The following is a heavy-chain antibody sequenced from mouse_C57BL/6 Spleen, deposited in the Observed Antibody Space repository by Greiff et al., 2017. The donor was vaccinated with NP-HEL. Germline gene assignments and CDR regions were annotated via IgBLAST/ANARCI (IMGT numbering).Heavy chain of an antibody. D-gene: IGHD3-3*01. V-gene: IGHV5-9-1*02. J-gene: IGHJ3*01. CDR1: GFTFSSYA. CDR2: ISSGGDYI. CDR3: TRDLEGGGPFAY. Sequence: EVQRVESGEGLVKPGGSLKLSCAASGFTFSSYAMSWVRQTPEKRLEWVAYISSGGDYIYYADTVKGRFTISSDNARNTLYLQMSSLKSEDTAMYYCTRDLEGGGPFAYWGQGTLVTVSA.